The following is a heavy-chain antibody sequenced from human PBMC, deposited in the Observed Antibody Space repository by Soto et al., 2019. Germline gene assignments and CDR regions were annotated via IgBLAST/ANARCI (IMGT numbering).Heavy chain of an antibody. CDR3: ARQVVVVPAAMRPPGMDV. Sequence: ESLKISCKGSGYSFTSYWISWVRQMPGKGLEWMGRIDPSDSYTNYSPSFQGHVTISADKSISTAYLQWSSLKASDTAMYYCARQVVVVPAAMRPPGMDVWGQGTTVTVSS. D-gene: IGHD2-2*01. J-gene: IGHJ6*02. CDR1: GYSFTSYW. V-gene: IGHV5-10-1*01. CDR2: IDPSDSYT.